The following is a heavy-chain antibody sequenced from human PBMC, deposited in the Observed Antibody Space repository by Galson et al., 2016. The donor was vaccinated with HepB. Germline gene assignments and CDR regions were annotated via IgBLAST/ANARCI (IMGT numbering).Heavy chain of an antibody. J-gene: IGHJ5*02. CDR2: ISGSGVRT. V-gene: IGHV3-23*01. CDR1: GFTFRSYA. D-gene: IGHD3-3*01. Sequence: SLRLSCAASGFTFRSYAMNWVRQAPGKGLEWVSAISGSGVRTYYADSVKGRFTISRDNSKKTLYLQMNSLRAEDTAVYYCARGESIFAPWGQGTLVTVSS. CDR3: ARGESIFAP.